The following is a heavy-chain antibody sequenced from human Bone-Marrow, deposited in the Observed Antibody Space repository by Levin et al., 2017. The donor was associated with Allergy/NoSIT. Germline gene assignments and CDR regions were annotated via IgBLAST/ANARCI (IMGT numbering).Heavy chain of an antibody. V-gene: IGHV1-69*01. D-gene: IGHD6-13*01. Sequence: KISCKASGGTFSSYAISWVRQAPGQGLEWMGGIIPIFGTANYAQKFQGRVTITADESTSTAYMELSSLRSEDTAVYYCARAEGSSSWYSNWFDPWGQGTLVTVSS. J-gene: IGHJ5*02. CDR3: ARAEGSSSWYSNWFDP. CDR2: IIPIFGTA. CDR1: GGTFSSYA.